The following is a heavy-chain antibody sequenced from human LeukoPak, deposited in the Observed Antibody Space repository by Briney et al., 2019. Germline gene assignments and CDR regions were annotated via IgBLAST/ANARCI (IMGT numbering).Heavy chain of an antibody. CDR1: GFTFSVYE. V-gene: IGHV3-48*03. D-gene: IGHD6-25*01. CDR3: ARGGFYFDY. Sequence: GGSLRLPCAASGFTFSVYEMNWVRQAPGKGLEGVSYSSSVGGSIIYYADSVRGRFTISRDNAKSSLFLQMNSLRAEDTAVYYCARGGFYFDYLGQGTLVTVSS. J-gene: IGHJ4*02. CDR2: SSSVGGSII.